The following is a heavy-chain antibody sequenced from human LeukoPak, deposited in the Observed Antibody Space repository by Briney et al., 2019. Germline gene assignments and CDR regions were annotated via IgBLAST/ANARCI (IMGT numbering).Heavy chain of an antibody. CDR2: IITIFGTA. Sequence: SVKVSCKASGGTFSSYAISWVRQAPGQGLEWMGGIITIFGTANYAQKFQGRVTITADESTSTAYMELSSLRSEDTAVYYCARARDNWTYFDYWGQGTLVTVSS. CDR1: GGTFSSYA. D-gene: IGHD1-20*01. J-gene: IGHJ4*02. CDR3: ARARDNWTYFDY. V-gene: IGHV1-69*13.